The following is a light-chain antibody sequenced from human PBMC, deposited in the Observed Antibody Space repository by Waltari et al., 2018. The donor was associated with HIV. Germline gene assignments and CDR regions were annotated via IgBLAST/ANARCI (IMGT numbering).Light chain of an antibody. CDR3: QSADTRNTYPPRV. Sequence: SYELTQPPSVSVSPGQTARITCSGHVLSKQYAYCYPQKPGQAPVLVIYKDTKRPSGIPERFSGTSSGTTVTLTISGVQAEDEGDYYCQSADTRNTYPPRVFGGGTRLTVL. CDR1: VLSKQY. J-gene: IGLJ3*02. V-gene: IGLV3-25*03. CDR2: KDT.